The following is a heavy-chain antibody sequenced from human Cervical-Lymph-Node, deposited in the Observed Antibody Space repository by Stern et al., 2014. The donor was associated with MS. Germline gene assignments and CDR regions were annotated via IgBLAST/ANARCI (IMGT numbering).Heavy chain of an antibody. J-gene: IGHJ4*02. D-gene: IGHD4-17*01. Sequence: EVQLVESGGGLVQPGGSLRLSCAASGFTFSSYWMHWVRQAPGKGLMWVSDIKTDGSTARYADSVKGRFTISRDNTKNTLYLQMNSLGAEDTAVYCGRPGDFGVWGQGTLVTVSS. V-gene: IGHV3-74*02. CDR2: IKTDGSTA. CDR1: GFTFSSYW. CDR3: GRPGDFGV.